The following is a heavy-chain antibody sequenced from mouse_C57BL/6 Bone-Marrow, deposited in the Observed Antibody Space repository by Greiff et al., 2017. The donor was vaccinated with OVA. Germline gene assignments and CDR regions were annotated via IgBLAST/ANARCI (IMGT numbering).Heavy chain of an antibody. CDR1: GFTFSDAW. J-gene: IGHJ1*03. V-gene: IGHV6-6*01. CDR2: IRNKANNHAK. D-gene: IGHD2-1*01. Sequence: EVKLMESGGGLVQPGGSMKLSCAASGFTFSDAWMDWVRQSPEKGLEWVAEIRNKANNHAKYYAESVKGRFTISRDDSNSSVYLQMNSLKAENTGIDYCTTGYGKGDDVWGTGTTLTVSS. CDR3: TTGYGKGDDV.